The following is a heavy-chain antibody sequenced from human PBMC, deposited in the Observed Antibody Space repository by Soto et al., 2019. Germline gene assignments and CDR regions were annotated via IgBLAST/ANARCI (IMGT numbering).Heavy chain of an antibody. CDR3: AKDHRGVRAEWNY. CDR2: ISGSGGST. D-gene: IGHD3-10*01. Sequence: GGSLRLSYAASGFTFSSYAMSWVRQAPGKGLEWVSAISGSGGSTYYADSVKGRFTISRDNSKNTLYLQMNSLRAEDTAVYYCAKDHRGVRAEWNYWGQGTLVTVSS. CDR1: GFTFSSYA. V-gene: IGHV3-23*01. J-gene: IGHJ4*02.